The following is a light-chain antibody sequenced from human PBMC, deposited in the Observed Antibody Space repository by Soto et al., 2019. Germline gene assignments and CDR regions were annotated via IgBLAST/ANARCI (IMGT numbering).Light chain of an antibody. Sequence: DIQMTQSPSTLPASVGDRVTITCRASQSISSWLAWYQQKPGKVPKLLMYEASTLDGGVPSRFSGSGYGTDFTLTISSLQPDDLATYYCQQYNSYPLTFGGGTKVEIK. CDR3: QQYNSYPLT. CDR2: EAS. CDR1: QSISSW. J-gene: IGKJ4*01. V-gene: IGKV1-5*03.